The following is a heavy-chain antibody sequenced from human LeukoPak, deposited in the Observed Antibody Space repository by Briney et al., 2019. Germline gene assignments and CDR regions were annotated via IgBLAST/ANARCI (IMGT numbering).Heavy chain of an antibody. CDR1: SGSLSSGSYY. D-gene: IGHD1-26*01. CDR2: MYVSGRT. CDR3: ARDGSYYGLDY. Sequence: PPETLSLTCTLSSGSLSSGSYYWSWIRQPPGKGLEWIGYMYVSGRTNYNPSLKSRVTIPVDTSTNQFSLKRSSVPAADTAVYSCARDGSYYGLDYCGQGTLLTVSS. V-gene: IGHV4-61*01. J-gene: IGHJ4*02.